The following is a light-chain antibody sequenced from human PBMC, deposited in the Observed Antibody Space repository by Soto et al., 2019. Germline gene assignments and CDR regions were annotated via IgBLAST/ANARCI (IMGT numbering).Light chain of an antibody. J-gene: IGKJ4*01. CDR1: QDIRSS. CDR2: GAS. Sequence: EIVMTQSPATLSVSPGERVTLSCRASQDIRSSLAWYQQKPGQAPRLLIYGASIRATGVPATFSGSGYGTEFTLSISSLQSEHLGVYYCKQDSSWPLTFGGGTKVEIK. V-gene: IGKV3-15*01. CDR3: KQDSSWPLT.